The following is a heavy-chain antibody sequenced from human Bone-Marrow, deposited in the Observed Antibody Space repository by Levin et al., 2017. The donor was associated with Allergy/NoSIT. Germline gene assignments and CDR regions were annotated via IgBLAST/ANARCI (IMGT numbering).Heavy chain of an antibody. CDR3: ARAITIFGVVMLPHWYFDL. D-gene: IGHD3-3*01. Sequence: SETLSLTCTVSGGSISSYYWSWIRQPAGKGLEWIGRIYTSGSTNYNPSLKSRVTMSVDTSKNQFSLKLSSVTAADTAVYYCARAITIFGVVMLPHWYFDLWGRGTLVTVSS. V-gene: IGHV4-4*07. J-gene: IGHJ2*01. CDR1: GGSISSYY. CDR2: IYTSGST.